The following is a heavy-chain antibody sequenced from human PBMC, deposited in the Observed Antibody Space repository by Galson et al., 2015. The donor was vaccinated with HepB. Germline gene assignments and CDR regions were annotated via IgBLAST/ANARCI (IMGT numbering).Heavy chain of an antibody. CDR2: IKSKTDGGTT. Sequence: SLRLSCAASGFTFSNAWMSWVRQAPGKGLEWVGRIKSKTDGGTTDYAAPVKGRFTISRDDSKNTLYLQMNSLKTEDTAVYYCTTGDSSGWALDAFDIWGQGTMVTVSS. CDR1: GFTFSNAW. D-gene: IGHD6-19*01. J-gene: IGHJ3*02. V-gene: IGHV3-15*01. CDR3: TTGDSSGWALDAFDI.